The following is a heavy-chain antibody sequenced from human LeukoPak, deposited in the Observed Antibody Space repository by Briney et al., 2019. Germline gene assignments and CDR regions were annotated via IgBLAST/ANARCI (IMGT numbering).Heavy chain of an antibody. CDR1: GFTFSGFG. D-gene: IGHD2-2*01. V-gene: IGHV3-30*03. Sequence: PGGSLRLSCAASGFTFSGFGMHWVRQAPGKGLEWVAVLSYDGSNSFYADSVKGRFTISRDNSKNTLYLQMNSLRAEDTAVYYCARGIGDQLPPSLRRQTEEDPEFDYWGQGTLVTVSS. J-gene: IGHJ4*02. CDR2: LSYDGSNS. CDR3: ARGIGDQLPPSLRRQTEEDPEFDY.